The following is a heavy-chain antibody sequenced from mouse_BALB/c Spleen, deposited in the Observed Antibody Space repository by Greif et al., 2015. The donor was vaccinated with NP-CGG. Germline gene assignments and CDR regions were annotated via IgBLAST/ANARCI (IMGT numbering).Heavy chain of an antibody. CDR3: NAWLRGAMDY. V-gene: IGHV14-4*02. CDR1: GFNIKDYY. J-gene: IGHJ4*01. D-gene: IGHD2-2*01. CDR2: IDPENGDT. Sequence: VQLQQSGAELVRSGASVKLSCTASGFNIKDYYMHWVKQRPEQGLEWIGWIDPENGDTEYAPKFQGKATMTADTSSNTAYLQLSSLTSEDTAVYYCNAWLRGAMDYWGQGTSVTVSS.